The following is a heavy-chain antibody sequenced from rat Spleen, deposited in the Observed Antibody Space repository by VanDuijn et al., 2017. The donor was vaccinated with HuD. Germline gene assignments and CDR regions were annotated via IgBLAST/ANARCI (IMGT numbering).Heavy chain of an antibody. J-gene: IGHJ2*01. D-gene: IGHD4-3*01. Sequence: EVQLVESGGGLVQPGRSLKLSCAASGFTFSNYYMTWVRQAPTKGLEWVASISPSGTSTYYPDSVKGRFTISRDNARSTQYLQMDSLRSDDTATYYCATEELGRGYFDYWGQGVMVTVSS. CDR1: GFTFSNYY. CDR2: ISPSGTST. V-gene: IGHV5-27*01. CDR3: ATEELGRGYFDY.